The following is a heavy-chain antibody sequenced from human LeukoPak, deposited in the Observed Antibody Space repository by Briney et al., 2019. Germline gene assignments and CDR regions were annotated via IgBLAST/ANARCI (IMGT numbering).Heavy chain of an antibody. D-gene: IGHD6-13*01. CDR1: GGSISSGGYS. V-gene: IGHV4-30-2*01. CDR2: IYHSGST. CDR3: ARERGIAARKMDV. J-gene: IGHJ6*04. Sequence: PSQTLSLTCAVSGGSISSGGYSWSWIRQPPGKGLEWIGYIYHSGSTYYNPSLKSRVTISVDRSKNQFSLKLSSVTAADTAVYYCARERGIAARKMDVWGKGTTVTVSS.